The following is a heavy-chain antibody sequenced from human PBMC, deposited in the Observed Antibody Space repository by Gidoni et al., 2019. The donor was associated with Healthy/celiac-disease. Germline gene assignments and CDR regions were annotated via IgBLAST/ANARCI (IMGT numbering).Heavy chain of an antibody. Sequence: QVQLVQSGAEVKKPGASVKVSCNASGYTFTGYYLHWVLQAPGQGLGWMGWINPNSGGTNYEQKFQGRVTMTRETSIRTAYMELSRLRSDDTAVYYCASYDYDSSGLGLDYWGQGTLVTVSS. D-gene: IGHD3-22*01. CDR1: GYTFTGYY. CDR2: INPNSGGT. CDR3: ASYDYDSSGLGLDY. J-gene: IGHJ4*02. V-gene: IGHV1-2*02.